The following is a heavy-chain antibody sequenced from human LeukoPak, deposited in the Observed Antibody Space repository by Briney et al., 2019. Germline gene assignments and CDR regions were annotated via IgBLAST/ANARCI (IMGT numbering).Heavy chain of an antibody. V-gene: IGHV3-20*04. D-gene: IGHD1-26*01. CDR2: INWNGGST. Sequence: GGSLRLSCAASGFTFDDYGMSWVRQAPGKGLEWVSGINWNGGSTGYADSVKGRFTISRDNAKNSLYLQMNSLRAEDTALYYCAIARGGSYYYYYMDVWGEGTTVTVSS. J-gene: IGHJ6*03. CDR3: AIARGGSYYYYYMDV. CDR1: GFTFDDYG.